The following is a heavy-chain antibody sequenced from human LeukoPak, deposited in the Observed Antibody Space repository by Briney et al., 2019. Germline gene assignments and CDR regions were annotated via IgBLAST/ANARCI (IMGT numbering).Heavy chain of an antibody. D-gene: IGHD5-18*01. CDR1: TYTFTDYY. Sequence: GASVNVSCTASTYTFTDYYMHWVRQAAGQGVEWMGWINPNSGATNYAQKFQGWVNMTRDTSISKTYMELSRLGSEDTAVYYCAREYNYGYDYWGQGTLVTVSS. J-gene: IGHJ4*02. CDR3: AREYNYGYDY. CDR2: INPNSGAT. V-gene: IGHV1-2*04.